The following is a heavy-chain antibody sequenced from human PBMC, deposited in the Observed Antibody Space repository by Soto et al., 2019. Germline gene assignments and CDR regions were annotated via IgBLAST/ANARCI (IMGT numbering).Heavy chain of an antibody. D-gene: IGHD5-12*01. CDR2: ITNDGSQQ. CDR3: ARRGEEGHLYYLGY. J-gene: IGHJ4*02. V-gene: IGHV3-30*03. CDR1: GFTFSHYG. Sequence: GGSLRLSCAASGFTFSHYGMDWVRQAPGRGLEWVAVITNDGSQQAYADSVKGRFTISRDNSKNTLYLQVDSLRPEDAAVYYCARRGEEGHLYYLGYWGQGTLVTVSS.